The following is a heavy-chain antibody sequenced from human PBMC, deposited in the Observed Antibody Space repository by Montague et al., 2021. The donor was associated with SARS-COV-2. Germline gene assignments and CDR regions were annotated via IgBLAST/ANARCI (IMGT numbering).Heavy chain of an antibody. V-gene: IGHV4-34*01. CDR3: ARGPTNNIGMVDPSLDY. CDR1: GGSFSGYY. D-gene: IGHD1-26*01. Sequence: SETLSLTCAVYGGSFSGYYWNWIRQPPGKGLEWIGEINHSGSTNYNPSLKSRVTISVDTSNNQFSLKLTSVTAADTAVYYCARGPTNNIGMVDPSLDYWGQGTLVTVSS. J-gene: IGHJ4*02. CDR2: INHSGST.